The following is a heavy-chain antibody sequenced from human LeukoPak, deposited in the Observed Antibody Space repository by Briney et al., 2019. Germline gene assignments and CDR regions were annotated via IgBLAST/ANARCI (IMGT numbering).Heavy chain of an antibody. CDR3: ARGGLDFWSGYYLPFDY. V-gene: IGHV4-30-4*01. D-gene: IGHD3-3*01. CDR2: IYYSGST. CDR1: GGSISSGDYY. J-gene: IGHJ4*02. Sequence: PSETLSLTCTVSGGSISSGDYYWSWIRQPPGKGLEWIGYIYYSGSTYYNPSLKSRVTISVDTSKNQFSLKLSSVTAADTAVYYCARGGLDFWSGYYLPFDYWGQGTLVTVSS.